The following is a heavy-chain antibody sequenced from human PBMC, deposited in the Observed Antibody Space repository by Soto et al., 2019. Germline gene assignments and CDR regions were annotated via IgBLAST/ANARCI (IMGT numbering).Heavy chain of an antibody. J-gene: IGHJ6*03. CDR2: ISGGGGST. Sequence: EVQVLESGGGLVQPGGSLRVSCAASGFSFSSYAMSWVRQAPGKGLEWVSGISGGGGSTYYVDSVKGRFTISSDNSRNTLDLQMNSLRAEDTGVYYCAKGGGGVGNYYYYIDVFVKGTTVTVSS. CDR3: AKGGGGVGNYYYYIDV. CDR1: GFSFSSYA. D-gene: IGHD3-3*01. V-gene: IGHV3-23*01.